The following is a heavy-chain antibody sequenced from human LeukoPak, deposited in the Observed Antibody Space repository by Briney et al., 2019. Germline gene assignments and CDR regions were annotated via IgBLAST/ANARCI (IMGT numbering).Heavy chain of an antibody. CDR3: ARVRGWQQLRGAFDI. Sequence: PSGTLSLTCAVSGGSISSSNWWSWVRQPPGKGLEWIGEIYHSGSANYNPSLKSRVTISVDKSKNQFSLKLSSVTAADTAVYYCARVRGWQQLRGAFDIWGQGTMVTVSS. V-gene: IGHV4-4*02. CDR1: GGSISSSNW. D-gene: IGHD6-13*01. CDR2: IYHSGSA. J-gene: IGHJ3*02.